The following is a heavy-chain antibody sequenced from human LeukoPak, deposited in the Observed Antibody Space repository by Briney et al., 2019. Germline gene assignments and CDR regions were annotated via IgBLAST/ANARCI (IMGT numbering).Heavy chain of an antibody. CDR3: ARTSGIADRRLFDY. Sequence: GASVKVSCKASGGTFTSDAIIWVRQAPGQGLEWMGGIIPILDTANYAQKFQDRVTITADESTGTAYMELSSLRSEDTAVYYCARTSGIADRRLFDYWGQGTLVTVSS. D-gene: IGHD1-14*01. CDR2: IIPILDTA. V-gene: IGHV1-69*13. J-gene: IGHJ4*02. CDR1: GGTFTSDA.